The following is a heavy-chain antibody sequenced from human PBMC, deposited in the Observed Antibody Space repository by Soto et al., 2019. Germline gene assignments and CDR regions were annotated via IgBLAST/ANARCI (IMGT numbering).Heavy chain of an antibody. CDR1: GYTFTSFG. D-gene: IGHD1-1*01. J-gene: IGHJ4*02. V-gene: IGHV1-18*01. Sequence: QVLLVQSGPEVKRPGASVMLSCKASGYTFTSFGFSWVRQAPGQGLEWVGWISALTGETKFAQRFQGRIDLTTDRATKAAYMELRSLPPDDTAVYFCARDGWSMDTWNDPHFDYWGRGTLVTVSP. CDR3: ARDGWSMDTWNDPHFDY. CDR2: ISALTGET.